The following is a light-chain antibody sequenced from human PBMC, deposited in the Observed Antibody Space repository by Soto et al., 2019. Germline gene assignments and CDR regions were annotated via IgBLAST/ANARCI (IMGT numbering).Light chain of an antibody. CDR3: QHYNSYSEA. CDR2: KAS. V-gene: IGKV1-5*03. CDR1: QTISSW. Sequence: DIQMTQPPSTLSGSVGDRVTTTCRASQTISSWLAWYQQKPGKAPKLLIYKASTLKSGVPSRFSGSGSGTEFTLTISSLQPDDFATYYCQHYNSYSEAFGQGTKVDI. J-gene: IGKJ1*01.